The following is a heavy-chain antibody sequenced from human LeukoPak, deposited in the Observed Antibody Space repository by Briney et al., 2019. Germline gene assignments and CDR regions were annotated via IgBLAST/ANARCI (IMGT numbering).Heavy chain of an antibody. J-gene: IGHJ4*02. D-gene: IGHD7-27*01. CDR3: ARVSNWGSLDY. CDR2: IGSSGATI. Sequence: GGSLRLSCAASGFTFNIYAMNWVRQAPGKGLEWVSAIGSSGATIYYADSVKGRFTISRDNAKNSLYLQMNSLRAEDTAVYYCARVSNWGSLDYWGQGTLVTVSS. CDR1: GFTFNIYA. V-gene: IGHV3-21*01.